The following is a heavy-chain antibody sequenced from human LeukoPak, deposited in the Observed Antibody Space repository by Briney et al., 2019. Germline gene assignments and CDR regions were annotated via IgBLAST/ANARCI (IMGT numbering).Heavy chain of an antibody. D-gene: IGHD6-19*01. CDR3: VRDGTGDSSGWHL. CDR1: GGSISNFY. Sequence: SETLSLTCTVSGGSISNFYWGWIRQPAGKGVEWIGRIHIRGSTDYSPSLKSRVSMSVDTSKNQFFLRLRSVTAADTAVYYCVRDGTGDSSGWHLWGQGTLVTVSS. J-gene: IGHJ4*02. V-gene: IGHV4-4*07. CDR2: IHIRGST.